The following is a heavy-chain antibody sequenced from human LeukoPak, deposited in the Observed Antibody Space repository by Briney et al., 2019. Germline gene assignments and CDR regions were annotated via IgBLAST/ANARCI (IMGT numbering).Heavy chain of an antibody. V-gene: IGHV3-11*01. J-gene: IGHJ4*02. D-gene: IGHD3-10*01. CDR2: ISSSGGTI. CDR3: ARSPRGGSGSYRRNY. CDR1: GFTFGDYY. Sequence: GGSLRLSCAASGFTFGDYYMSWIRQAPGKGLEWISYISSSGGTIYYADSVKGRFTVSRDNAKNSLYLQTNSLRAEDTALYYCARSPRGGSGSYRRNYWGQGTLVTVSS.